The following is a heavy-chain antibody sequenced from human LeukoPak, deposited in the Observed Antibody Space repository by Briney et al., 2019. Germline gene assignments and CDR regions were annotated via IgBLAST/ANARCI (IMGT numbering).Heavy chain of an antibody. V-gene: IGHV3-48*04. CDR1: GFTFDDYA. Sequence: GGSLRLSCAASGFTFDDYAIHWVRQAPGKGLERVSYISSGSSTIYYADSLKGRFTISRDNAKKSLYLQMNSLRVEDTAVYYCARGLIAAGPARGMDVWGQGTTVTVSS. D-gene: IGHD6-13*01. CDR2: ISSGSSTI. CDR3: ARGLIAAGPARGMDV. J-gene: IGHJ6*02.